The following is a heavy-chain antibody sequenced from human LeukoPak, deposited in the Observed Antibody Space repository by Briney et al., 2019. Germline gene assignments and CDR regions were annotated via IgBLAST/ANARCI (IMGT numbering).Heavy chain of an antibody. D-gene: IGHD3-10*01. J-gene: IGHJ6*02. CDR1: GFNSEHHA. CDR3: VKDMNPGGADV. V-gene: IGHV3-9*02. CDR2: IYWSSSGT. Sequence: SLRLSCLVSGFNSEHHATHWARHAPGNGLEWPSAIYWSSSGTGDADSVKGRFTVSRDSAKNSLYLQMNSLRPEDTALYYCVKDMNPGGADVWGQGTTVTVSS.